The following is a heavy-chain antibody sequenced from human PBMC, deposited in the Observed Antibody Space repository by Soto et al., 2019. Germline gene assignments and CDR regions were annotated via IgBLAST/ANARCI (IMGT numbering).Heavy chain of an antibody. CDR1: GFTFSSYA. Sequence: EVQLLESGGGLVQPGGSLRLSCAASGFTFSSYAMSWVRQAPGKGLEWVSDISGSGGSTYYADSVKGRFTISRDNSKNTLYLQMNSLRAEDTAVYYCAKNAAYCGGDCYSHAFDYWGQGTLVTVSS. CDR2: ISGSGGST. V-gene: IGHV3-23*01. CDR3: AKNAAYCGGDCYSHAFDY. D-gene: IGHD2-21*01. J-gene: IGHJ4*02.